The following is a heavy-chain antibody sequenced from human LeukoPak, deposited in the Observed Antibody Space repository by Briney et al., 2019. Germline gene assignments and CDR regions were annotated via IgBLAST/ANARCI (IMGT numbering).Heavy chain of an antibody. CDR1: GGSISSYY. V-gene: IGHV4-59*08. CDR2: IYYSGSA. D-gene: IGHD5-12*01. Sequence: PSETLSLTCTVSGGSISSYYWSWIRQPPGKGLEWIGYIYYSGSANYNPSLKSRVTISVDTSKNQFSLKLSSVTAADTAVYYCARSPSGHDYPNWFDPWGQGTLVTVSS. CDR3: ARSPSGHDYPNWFDP. J-gene: IGHJ5*02.